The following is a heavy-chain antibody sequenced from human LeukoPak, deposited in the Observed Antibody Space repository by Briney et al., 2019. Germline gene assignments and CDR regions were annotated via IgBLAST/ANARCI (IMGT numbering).Heavy chain of an antibody. Sequence: PSETLSLTCGVPGGSVSSTNWWTWIRQPPGKGLEWIGEVHLDGRPNFNPSLKSRLTMSVDLSENHVSLKLTSVTAADTAVYYCAREGGFYRPLDYSGQGTLVTVSS. CDR2: VHLDGRP. J-gene: IGHJ4*02. CDR3: AREGGFYRPLDY. CDR1: GGSVSSTNW. V-gene: IGHV4/OR15-8*01. D-gene: IGHD6-25*01.